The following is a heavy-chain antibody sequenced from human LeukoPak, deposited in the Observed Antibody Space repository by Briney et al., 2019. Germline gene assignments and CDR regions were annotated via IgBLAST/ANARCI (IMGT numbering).Heavy chain of an antibody. Sequence: SETLSLTCTVSGGSISGFYWSWLRQPPGKGLEWIGYIYYSGSTNYNPSLKSRVTISVDKSKNQFSLKLSSVTAADTAVYYCARATTMIVIFDYWGQGTLVTVSS. J-gene: IGHJ4*02. D-gene: IGHD3-22*01. CDR3: ARATTMIVIFDY. V-gene: IGHV4-59*12. CDR1: GGSISGFY. CDR2: IYYSGST.